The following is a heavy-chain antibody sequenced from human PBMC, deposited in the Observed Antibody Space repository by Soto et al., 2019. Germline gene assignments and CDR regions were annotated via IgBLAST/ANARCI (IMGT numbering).Heavy chain of an antibody. CDR2: VHHSGTT. J-gene: IGHJ4*02. CDR1: GCSISSGGYY. Sequence: TLSLTCAVSGCSISSGGYYWSWLRQHAGTGLEWIGYVHHSGTTFYKSSLRSRVSMSIDTSKNHFSLKLTSVTAADTAIYYCERPDVDTSMVFDYCGQGSIVTVYS. V-gene: IGHV4-31*11. D-gene: IGHD5-18*01. CDR3: ERPDVDTSMVFDY.